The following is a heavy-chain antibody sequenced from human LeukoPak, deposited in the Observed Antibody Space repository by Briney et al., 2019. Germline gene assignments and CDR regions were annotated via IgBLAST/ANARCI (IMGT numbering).Heavy chain of an antibody. CDR3: ATLPIAAAGMGPYYYYYYMDV. CDR2: INHSGST. J-gene: IGHJ6*03. CDR1: GGSFGGYY. V-gene: IGHV4-34*01. Sequence: SETLSLTCAVYGGSFGGYYWSWIRQPPGKGLEWIGEINHSGSTNYNPSLKSRVTISVDTSKNQFSLKLSSVTAADTAVYYCATLPIAAAGMGPYYYYYYMDVWGKGTTVTVSS. D-gene: IGHD6-13*01.